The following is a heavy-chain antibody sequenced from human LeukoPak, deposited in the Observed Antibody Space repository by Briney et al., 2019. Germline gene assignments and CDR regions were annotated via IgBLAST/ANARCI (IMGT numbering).Heavy chain of an antibody. Sequence: ASVKVSCKASGYTFTSYYMNWVRQAPGQGLEWMGIINPSGGSTSYAQKFQGRVTMTEDTSTDTAYMELSSLRSEDTAVYYCATGDTAMVISFDYWGQGTLVTVSS. CDR1: GYTFTSYY. J-gene: IGHJ4*02. D-gene: IGHD5-18*01. V-gene: IGHV1-46*01. CDR3: ATGDTAMVISFDY. CDR2: INPSGGST.